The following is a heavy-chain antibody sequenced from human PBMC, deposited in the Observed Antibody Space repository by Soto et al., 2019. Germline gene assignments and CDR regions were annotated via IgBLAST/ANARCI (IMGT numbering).Heavy chain of an antibody. Sequence: EVQLLESGGGLVQPGGSLRLSCAASGFTFSSFAMSWVRQAPGKGLEWVSAISGSGGSTYYADYVKGRFTISRDNSKNTLYLQMNSLRAEDTAVYYCAKGPHESGYDYGEDWGQGTLVTVSS. V-gene: IGHV3-23*01. J-gene: IGHJ4*02. CDR3: AKGPHESGYDYGED. CDR2: ISGSGGST. D-gene: IGHD5-12*01. CDR1: GFTFSSFA.